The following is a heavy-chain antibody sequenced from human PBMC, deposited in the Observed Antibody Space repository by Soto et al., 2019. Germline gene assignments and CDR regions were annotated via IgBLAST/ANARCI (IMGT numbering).Heavy chain of an antibody. CDR2: INAGNGNT. Sequence: ASVKVSCKASGYTFTSYAMHWVRQAPGQRLEWMGWINAGNGNTKYSQKFQGRVTITRDTSASTAYMELSSLRSEDTAVYYCAGAGGGGPYNWNDVYYYYYGMDVWGQGTTVTVSS. CDR3: AGAGGGGPYNWNDVYYYYYGMDV. CDR1: GYTFTSYA. D-gene: IGHD1-1*01. J-gene: IGHJ6*02. V-gene: IGHV1-3*01.